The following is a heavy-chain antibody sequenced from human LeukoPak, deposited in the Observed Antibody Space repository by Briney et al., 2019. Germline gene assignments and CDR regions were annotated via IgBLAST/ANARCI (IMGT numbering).Heavy chain of an antibody. J-gene: IGHJ6*03. Sequence: PSETLSLTCKVSDDVVSSTTHYWGWIRQSPGKELEWIGSIDSRGTTYYNPSLKSRVTISVDTSKNQFSLQLTSLAAADTAVYHCARVKIVVVPTPGGGYTDAWGKGTTVTVSS. V-gene: IGHV4-39*07. CDR1: DDVVSSTTHY. CDR2: IDSRGTT. CDR3: ARVKIVVVPTPGGGYTDA. D-gene: IGHD3-22*01.